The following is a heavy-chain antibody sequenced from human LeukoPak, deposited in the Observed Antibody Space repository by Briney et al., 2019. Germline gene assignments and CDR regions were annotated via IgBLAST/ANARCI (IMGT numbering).Heavy chain of an antibody. V-gene: IGHV4-30-2*01. J-gene: IGHJ4*02. D-gene: IGHD3-22*01. CDR2: IYHSGST. CDR1: GGSISSGGYY. Sequence: PSAPLSLPCPVSGGSISSGGYYWSWIRQPPGKGLEWIGYIYHSGSTYYNPSLKSRVIISVDRSKNQFSLKLSSVTAADTAVYYCARSQTDSSGYYGPYYFDYWGQGTLVTVSS. CDR3: ARSQTDSSGYYGPYYFDY.